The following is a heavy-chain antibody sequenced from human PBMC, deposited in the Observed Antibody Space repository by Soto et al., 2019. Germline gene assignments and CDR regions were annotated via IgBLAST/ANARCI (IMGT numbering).Heavy chain of an antibody. CDR3: ARRYGYSFDY. J-gene: IGHJ4*02. V-gene: IGHV4-59*08. CDR2: IYYSGST. Sequence: QVQLQESGPGLVKPSETLSLTCTVSGGSISSYYWSWIRQPPEKGLEWIGYIYYSGSTNYNPSLKRRVTISVDTSKTQFSLKLSSVTAADTAVYYCARRYGYSFDYWGQGTLVTVSS. CDR1: GGSISSYY. D-gene: IGHD1-1*01.